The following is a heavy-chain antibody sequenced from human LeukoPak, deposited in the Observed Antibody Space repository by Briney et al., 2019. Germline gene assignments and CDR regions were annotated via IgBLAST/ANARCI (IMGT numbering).Heavy chain of an antibody. CDR2: ISSSSSYI. CDR1: GFTFSSYS. D-gene: IGHD1-26*01. Sequence: GGSLRLSCAASGFTFSSYSMNWVRQAPGKGLEWVSSISSSSSYIYYADSVKGRFTISRDNAKNSLYLQMNSLRAEDTAVYYCARDVGAGSYFDYWGQGTLVTVSS. V-gene: IGHV3-21*04. CDR3: ARDVGAGSYFDY. J-gene: IGHJ4*02.